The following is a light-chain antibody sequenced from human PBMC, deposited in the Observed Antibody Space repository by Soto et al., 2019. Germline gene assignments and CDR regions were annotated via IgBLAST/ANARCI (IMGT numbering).Light chain of an antibody. CDR1: SGHSSYA. CDR3: QTWGTGIQV. Sequence: QPVLTQSPSASASLGASVKLTCTLSSGHSSYAIAWHQQHPEKGPRYLMKLNSAGSHSKGDGIPDRFSGSSSGAERYLTISSLQSEDEADYYRQTWGTGIQVFGGGTKLTVL. J-gene: IGLJ2*01. CDR2: LNSAGSH. V-gene: IGLV4-69*01.